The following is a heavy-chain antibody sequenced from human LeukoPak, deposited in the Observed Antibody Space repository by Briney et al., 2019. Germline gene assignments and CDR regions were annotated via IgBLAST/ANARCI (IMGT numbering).Heavy chain of an antibody. J-gene: IGHJ4*02. CDR2: ISYDGSNK. Sequence: GGSLRLSCAASGFTFSSYAMHWVRQAPGKGLEWVAVISYDGSNKYYADSVKGRFTISRDNSKSTLYLQMNSLRAEDTAVYYCARADLGYCSSTSCYPDYWGQGTLVTVSS. V-gene: IGHV3-30-3*01. CDR3: ARADLGYCSSTSCYPDY. D-gene: IGHD2-2*01. CDR1: GFTFSSYA.